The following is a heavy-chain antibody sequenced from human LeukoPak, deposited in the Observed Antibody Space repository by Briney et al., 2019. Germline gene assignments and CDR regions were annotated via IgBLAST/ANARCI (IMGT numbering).Heavy chain of an antibody. J-gene: IGHJ5*02. CDR1: GHDFNNYW. D-gene: IGHD3-22*01. CDR2: IHPADSDT. CDR3: ARRYYDSSEFDP. V-gene: IGHV5-51*01. Sequence: GESLKISCKASGHDFNNYWIGWVRQMPGKGPEWMGIIHPADSDTVYSPAFSGQVTISTDRSTSTASLQWSSLEASDTAIYYCARRYYDSSEFDPWGQGTLVTVSS.